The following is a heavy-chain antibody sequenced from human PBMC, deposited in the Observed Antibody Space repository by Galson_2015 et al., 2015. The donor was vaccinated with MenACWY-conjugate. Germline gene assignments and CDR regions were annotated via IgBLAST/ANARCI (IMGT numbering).Heavy chain of an antibody. CDR2: IDPVDSNT. CDR3: ARHPPGGRGMDV. CDR1: GYSFTYYW. J-gene: IGHJ6*02. V-gene: IGHV5-51*01. Sequence: QSGAEVKKPGESLQISCKGTGYSFTYYWIAWVRQMPGKGLEWMGLIDPVDSNTRYSPSFQGQVTIPADKSISTAYLQWTSLRASDTAMYYCARHPPGGRGMDVWGQGTTVTVSS. D-gene: IGHD1-26*01.